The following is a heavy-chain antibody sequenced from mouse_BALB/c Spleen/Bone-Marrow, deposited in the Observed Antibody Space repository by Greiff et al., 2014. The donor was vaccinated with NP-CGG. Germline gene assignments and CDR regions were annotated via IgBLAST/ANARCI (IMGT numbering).Heavy chain of an antibody. Sequence: EVNLVESGPELVKPGASVKISCKASGYSFTGYFMNWVMQSHGKSLEWIGRINPYNGDTFYNQKFKGKATLTVDKSSSTAHMKLRSLASEDAAVYECARSGDYDGIAYWGQGTLVTVSA. V-gene: IGHV1-20*02. CDR3: ARSGDYDGIAY. J-gene: IGHJ3*01. D-gene: IGHD2-4*01. CDR2: INPYNGDT. CDR1: GYSFTGYF.